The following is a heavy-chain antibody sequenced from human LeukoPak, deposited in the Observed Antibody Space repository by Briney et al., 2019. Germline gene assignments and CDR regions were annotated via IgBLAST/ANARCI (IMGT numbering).Heavy chain of an antibody. V-gene: IGHV3-23*01. J-gene: IGHJ4*02. CDR3: AKDRSCTNDICHGDFDY. Sequence: PGGSPRLSCAASGFTFSSYAVSWVRQAPGKGLEWVSSISGSGGSTYSADSVKGRFTISRDNSKNTLYLQMNSLRAEDTALYYCAKDRSCTNDICHGDFDYWGQRTLVTVS. CDR1: GFTFSSYA. D-gene: IGHD2-8*01. CDR2: ISGSGGST.